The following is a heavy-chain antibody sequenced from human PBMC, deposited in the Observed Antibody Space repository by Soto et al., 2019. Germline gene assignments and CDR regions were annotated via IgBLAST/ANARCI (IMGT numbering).Heavy chain of an antibody. V-gene: IGHV4-34*01. Sequence: SETLSLTCAVYGESFSDYYWSWIRQPPGKGLEWIGEINHSGSTNYNPSLKSRVTISVDTSKNQFSLKLSSVTAADTAVYYCARIVEDYDILTGYSTYYYGMDVWGQGNTVTVSS. D-gene: IGHD3-9*01. CDR2: INHSGST. J-gene: IGHJ6*02. CDR1: GESFSDYY. CDR3: ARIVEDYDILTGYSTYYYGMDV.